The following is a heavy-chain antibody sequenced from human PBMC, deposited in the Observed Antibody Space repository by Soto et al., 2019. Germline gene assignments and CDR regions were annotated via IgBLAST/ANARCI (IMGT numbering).Heavy chain of an antibody. J-gene: IGHJ4*02. V-gene: IGHV4-61*01. CDR2: LYYSGST. CDR3: ATGNSSGLFFDY. Sequence: SETLSLTCTVSGGSVSSGHYYWTFIRQPPGKGLEWIGYLYYSGSTDYNPSLRSRVTISVDTSKNQFSLKLTSVTAADTAVYYCATGNSSGLFFDYWGQGTLVTVS. CDR1: GGSVSSGHYY. D-gene: IGHD6-19*01.